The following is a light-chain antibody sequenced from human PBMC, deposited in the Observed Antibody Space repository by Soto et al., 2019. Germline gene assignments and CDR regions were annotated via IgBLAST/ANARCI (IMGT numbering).Light chain of an antibody. CDR2: DVT. J-gene: IGLJ1*01. V-gene: IGLV2-14*01. CDR1: SSDVGGYNF. Sequence: QSVLTQPASVSGSPGQSITISCTGTSSDVGGYNFVSWYQQHPGKAPKLMIYDVTNRPSGVSNRFSGSKSGNTASLTISGLHAEDEADYYCLSYSSSTSPYVLGTGTKVTAL. CDR3: LSYSSSTSPYV.